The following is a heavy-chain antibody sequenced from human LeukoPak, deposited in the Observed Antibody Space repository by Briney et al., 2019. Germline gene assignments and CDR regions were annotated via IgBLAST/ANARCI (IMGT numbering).Heavy chain of an antibody. D-gene: IGHD6-13*01. CDR2: FDPEDGET. V-gene: IGHV1-24*01. Sequence: ASVKVSCKVSGYTLTELSMHWVRQAPGKGLEWMGGFDPEDGETIYAQKFQGRVTMTEDTSTDTAYMELSSLRSEDTAVYYCARGSPDRTAAGSYYYYYYMDVWGKGTTVTVSS. J-gene: IGHJ6*03. CDR3: ARGSPDRTAAGSYYYYYYMDV. CDR1: GYTLTELS.